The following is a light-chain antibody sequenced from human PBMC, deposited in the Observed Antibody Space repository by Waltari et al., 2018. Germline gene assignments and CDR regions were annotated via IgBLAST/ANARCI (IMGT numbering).Light chain of an antibody. CDR2: GAS. Sequence: EIVMTQSPATLSVSPGDRATLSCRASQSVSSSLAWYQQKPGQAPRLLIYGASTRATGIPARFSVSGSGTEFTLTISSLQSEDFALYYCQQYNNWPFTFGGGTKVEIK. CDR3: QQYNNWPFT. CDR1: QSVSSS. J-gene: IGKJ4*01. V-gene: IGKV3-15*01.